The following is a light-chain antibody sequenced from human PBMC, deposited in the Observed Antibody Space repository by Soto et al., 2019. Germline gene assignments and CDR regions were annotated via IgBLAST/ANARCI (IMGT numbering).Light chain of an antibody. CDR3: CSDAGSGVYV. CDR1: SSDVARYNF. V-gene: IGLV2-23*02. J-gene: IGLJ1*01. CDR2: EVT. Sequence: QSALTQPASVSGSPGQSITISCTGTSSDVARYNFVSWYQQHPGKVPKVMIYEVTKRPSGVSNRFSGSKSGNTAFLTISGLQAEDEADYYCCSDAGSGVYVFGTGTKLTVL.